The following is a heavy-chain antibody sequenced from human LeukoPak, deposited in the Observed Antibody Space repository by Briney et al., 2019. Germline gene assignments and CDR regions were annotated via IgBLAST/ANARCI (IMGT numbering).Heavy chain of an antibody. Sequence: KPSETLSLTCTVSGGSISSGDYYWSWIRQPPGKGLEWVGYIYYSGSTYYNPSLKSRVTISVDTSKNQFYLKLSSVTAADTAVYYCARGDYDYVWGSYRKTLAFDYWGQGTLVTVSS. J-gene: IGHJ4*02. D-gene: IGHD3-16*02. CDR3: ARGDYDYVWGSYRKTLAFDY. CDR2: IYYSGST. CDR1: GGSISSGDYY. V-gene: IGHV4-30-4*08.